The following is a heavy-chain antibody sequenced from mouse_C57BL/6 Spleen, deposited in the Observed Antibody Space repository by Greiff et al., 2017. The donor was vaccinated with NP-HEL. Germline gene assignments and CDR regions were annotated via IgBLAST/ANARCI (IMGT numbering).Heavy chain of an antibody. CDR1: GFTFSDYG. CDR3: ARNYGSSAYAMDY. D-gene: IGHD1-1*01. Sequence: EVKLVESGGGLVKPGGSLKLSCAASGFTFSDYGMHWVRQAPEKGLEWVAYISRGSSTIYYADTVKGRFTISRDNAKNTLFLQMTSQRSEDTGMYYCARNYGSSAYAMDYWGKGTSVTVSS. CDR2: ISRGSSTI. V-gene: IGHV5-17*01. J-gene: IGHJ4*01.